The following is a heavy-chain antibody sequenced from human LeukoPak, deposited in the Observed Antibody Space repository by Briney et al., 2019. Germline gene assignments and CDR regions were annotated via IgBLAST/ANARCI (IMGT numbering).Heavy chain of an antibody. Sequence: SETLSLTCTVSGGSLSNYYWTWIRQTPGNGLEWIGYIYYSGSTNYNPSLKSRVTISLDTSKNQFSLNLTSVTVADTAVYYCARQEGSCFDYWGQGTLVTVSS. CDR1: GGSLSNYY. D-gene: IGHD2-15*01. J-gene: IGHJ4*02. CDR2: IYYSGST. CDR3: ARQEGSCFDY. V-gene: IGHV4-59*08.